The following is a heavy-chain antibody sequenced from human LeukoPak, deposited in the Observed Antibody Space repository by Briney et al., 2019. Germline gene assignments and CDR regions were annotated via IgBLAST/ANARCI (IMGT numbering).Heavy chain of an antibody. V-gene: IGHV5-51*01. J-gene: IGHJ6*03. CDR1: GYSFTSYW. Sequence: PGESLKISCKGSGYSFTSYWIGWVRQMPGKGLEWMGIIYPGDSDTRYSPSFQGQVTISADKSISTAYLQWSSLKASDTAMYYCARIYCSSTSCYRYYYYYMDVWGKGTTVTVSS. D-gene: IGHD2-2*01. CDR3: ARIYCSSTSCYRYYYYYMDV. CDR2: IYPGDSDT.